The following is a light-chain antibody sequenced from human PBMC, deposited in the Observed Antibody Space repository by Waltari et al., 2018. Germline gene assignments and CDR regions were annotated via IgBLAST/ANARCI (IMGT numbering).Light chain of an antibody. V-gene: IGKV3-20*01. CDR2: GAS. CDR1: QSVSTY. CDR3: QKYSSSPLT. J-gene: IGKJ4*01. Sequence: VILTQSPATLSLSPGERATLSCRASQSVSTYLAWYHRKPGQAPRLLIYGASSRATGIPDRFSGSGSGTEFTLTISSLEPEDFGSYFCQKYSSSPLTFGGGTKVEIK.